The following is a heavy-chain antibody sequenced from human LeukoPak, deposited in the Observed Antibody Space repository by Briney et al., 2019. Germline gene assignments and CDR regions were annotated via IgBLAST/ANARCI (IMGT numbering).Heavy chain of an antibody. CDR1: GFTFSSFA. J-gene: IGHJ4*02. D-gene: IGHD2-15*01. CDR2: ISDSGGST. CDR3: AKSHSVVRRGYFDY. V-gene: IGHV3-23*01. Sequence: GGSLRLSCAASGFTFSSFAMSWVRQAPGKGLEGVSSISDSGGSTYYADSVRGRFTISRDNSKATLYVQMNSLRAEDAAVYYCAKSHSVVRRGYFDYWGQGTLVTVSS.